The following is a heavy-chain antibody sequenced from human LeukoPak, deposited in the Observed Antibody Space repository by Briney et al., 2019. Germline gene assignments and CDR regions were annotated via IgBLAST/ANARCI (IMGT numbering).Heavy chain of an antibody. CDR1: GYTFTSYG. V-gene: IGHV1-18*01. CDR3: ARDNSMHERGWWFDP. J-gene: IGHJ5*02. Sequence: ASVKVSCKASGYTFTSYGISWVRQAPGQGLEWMGWISPYNGNTNYAQKLQGRVTMTTDTSTSTAYMDLRSLRSDDTAVYYCARDNSMHERGWWFDPWGQGTLVTVSS. CDR2: ISPYNGNT. D-gene: IGHD4-23*01.